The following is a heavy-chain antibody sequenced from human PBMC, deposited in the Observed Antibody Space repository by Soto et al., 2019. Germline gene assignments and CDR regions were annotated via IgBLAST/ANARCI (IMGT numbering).Heavy chain of an antibody. CDR2: ITANGRRT. Sequence: EVQLLESGGGLVQPGGSLRLSCAASGFTFSNYDMSWVRQAPGKGLEWVSAITANGRRTYYADSVKGRFTISRDNSKNTLYVQMNSLRAEDTAVYYCAKERGYSYGGDRGQGTLVTVSS. V-gene: IGHV3-23*01. J-gene: IGHJ4*02. CDR3: AKERGYSYGGD. D-gene: IGHD5-18*01. CDR1: GFTFSNYD.